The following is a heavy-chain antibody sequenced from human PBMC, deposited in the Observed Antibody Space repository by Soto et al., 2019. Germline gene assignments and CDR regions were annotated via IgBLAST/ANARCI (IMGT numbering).Heavy chain of an antibody. V-gene: IGHV3-9*02. CDR1: GFTSIDYA. CDR2: IYWSSSRI. J-gene: IGHJ4*02. Sequence: EMQLVESGGGWVQPGRSLRLSCAASGFTSIDYAMHWVRQAPGKGLEWVSGIYWSSSRIGYADSVKGRFTTYRDNAKNTLFLQMNSLRDEDTALYYCVRDMVPGGADHWGQGAMVTVSS. D-gene: IGHD2-21*02. CDR3: VRDMVPGGADH.